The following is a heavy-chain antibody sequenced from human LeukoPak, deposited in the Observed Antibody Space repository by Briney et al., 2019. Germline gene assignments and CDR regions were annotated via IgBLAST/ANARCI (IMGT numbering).Heavy chain of an antibody. Sequence: SVKVSCKASGGTFSSYTISWVRQAPGQGLEWMGNIIHIFGTPNYAQKLQGRVTITTDESTSTGYMELRSLRSEDTAVYYCARDLSSNGLGFALAYWGQGTLVTVS. CDR2: IIHIFGTP. CDR3: ARDLSSNGLGFALAY. D-gene: IGHD3-10*02. J-gene: IGHJ4*02. V-gene: IGHV1-69*05. CDR1: GGTFSSYT.